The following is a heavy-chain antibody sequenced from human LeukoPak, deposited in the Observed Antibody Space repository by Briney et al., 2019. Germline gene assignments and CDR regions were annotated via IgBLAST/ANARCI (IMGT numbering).Heavy chain of an antibody. D-gene: IGHD5/OR15-5a*01. V-gene: IGHV3-23*01. CDR2: ISDSGGST. Sequence: GGSLRLSCAASGFTFSDYYMSWIRQAPGKGLEWVSAISDSGGSTYYVDSVRGRFTISRDNSKNTLYLQMNSLRAEDTAVYYCAKGGLVYVWGQGTTVTVSS. CDR3: AKGGLVYV. J-gene: IGHJ6*02. CDR1: GFTFSDYY.